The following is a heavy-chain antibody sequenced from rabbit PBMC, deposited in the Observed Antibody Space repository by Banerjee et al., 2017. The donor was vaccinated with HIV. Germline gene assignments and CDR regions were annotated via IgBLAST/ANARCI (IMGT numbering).Heavy chain of an antibody. V-gene: IGHV1S40*01. J-gene: IGHJ4*01. CDR2: IYAGSGST. Sequence: QSLEESGGDLVKPGAPLTLTCTASGFSFSSGYWIFWVRQAPGKGLEWIACIYAGSGSTYYANWAKGRFTISKTSSTTVTLQMTSLTAADTATYFCARDVGDSNDARASLNLWGPGTLVTVS. CDR1: GFSFSSGYW. CDR3: ARDVGDSNDARASLNL. D-gene: IGHD2-1*01.